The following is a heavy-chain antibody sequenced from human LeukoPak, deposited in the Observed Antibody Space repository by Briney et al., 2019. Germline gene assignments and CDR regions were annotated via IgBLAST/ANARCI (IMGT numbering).Heavy chain of an antibody. D-gene: IGHD3-3*01. CDR1: GGTFSSYA. V-gene: IGHV1-69*01. J-gene: IGHJ4*02. CDR3: ARSDRSIFWVVIKLEADY. CDR2: IIPIFGTA. Sequence: ASVKVSCKASGGTFSSYAISWVRQAPGQGLEWMGGIIPIFGTANYAQKFQGRVTITGDESTSTAYMELSSLRSEDKAVYYCARSDRSIFWVVIKLEADYWGQGTLVTVSS.